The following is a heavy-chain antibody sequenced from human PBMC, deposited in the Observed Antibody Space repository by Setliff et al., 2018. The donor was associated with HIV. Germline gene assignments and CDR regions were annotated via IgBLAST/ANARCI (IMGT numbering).Heavy chain of an antibody. CDR2: INHSGST. J-gene: IGHJ1*01. D-gene: IGHD3-10*01. CDR1: GGSFSGYY. CDR3: ARQSVRGGYYYGSGSYYREYFQQ. V-gene: IGHV4-34*01. Sequence: SETLSLTCAVYGGSFSGYYWSWIRQPPGKGLEWIGEINHSGSTNYNPSLKSRVTISVDTSKNQFSLKLSSVTAADTAVYYCARQSVRGGYYYGSGSYYREYFQQWGQGTLVTVSS.